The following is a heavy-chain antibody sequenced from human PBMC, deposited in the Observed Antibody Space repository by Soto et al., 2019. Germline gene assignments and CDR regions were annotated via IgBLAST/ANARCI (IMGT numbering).Heavy chain of an antibody. CDR2: TYPGDSDT. J-gene: IGHJ5*02. CDR1: GYAFSSYW. D-gene: IGHD2-8*02. CDR3: ARGYCTATICDPWFDP. Sequence: GESLKISCQGSGYAFSSYWIAWVRQMPGKGLEWMGITYPGDSDTRYRPSFQGQVTISVDKSITTAYLQWSSLKASDTAMYYCARGYCTATICDPWFDPWGQGTLVTVSS. V-gene: IGHV5-51*01.